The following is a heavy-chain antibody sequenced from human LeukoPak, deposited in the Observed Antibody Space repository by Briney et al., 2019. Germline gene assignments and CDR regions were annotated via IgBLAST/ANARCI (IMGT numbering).Heavy chain of an antibody. CDR3: ARGGYSGYGVRSAFDI. D-gene: IGHD5-12*01. J-gene: IGHJ3*02. CDR1: GGSISSGGFC. CDR2: IYYSGSS. Sequence: SETLSLTCAVSGGSISSGGFCWGWIRQPPGKGLEWIGYIYYSGSSNYNRSLKSRVTISVDTSKNQFALKLSSVTAADAAVYYCARGGYSGYGVRSAFDIWGQGTMVTVSS. V-gene: IGHV4-61*08.